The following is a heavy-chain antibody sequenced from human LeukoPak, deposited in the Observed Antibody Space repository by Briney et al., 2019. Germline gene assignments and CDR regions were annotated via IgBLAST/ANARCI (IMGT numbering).Heavy chain of an antibody. V-gene: IGHV5-51*01. CDR1: GYSFTTYW. Sequence: GESLKISCKASGYSFTTYWIAWVRQMPGKGLEWMGFVFPGDSDTKYSPSFQGQVSISADNSINTAYLQWSSLKASDTAMYYCARHEAGRSGTSSYLYWGQGTLVTVSS. D-gene: IGHD2-2*01. J-gene: IGHJ4*02. CDR3: ARHEAGRSGTSSYLY. CDR2: VFPGDSDT.